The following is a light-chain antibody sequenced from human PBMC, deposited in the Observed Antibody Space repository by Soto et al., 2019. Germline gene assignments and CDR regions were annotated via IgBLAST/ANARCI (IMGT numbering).Light chain of an antibody. Sequence: DIQLTQSPSTLSASVGDRVTITCRASQSISCWLAWYQQKPGKAPKLLIYDASSLASGVPSRFSGSGSGTEFTPTITSPQPDVYANYYSNHYNSYSSTFGQGTRLEIK. V-gene: IGKV1-5*01. CDR2: DAS. CDR1: QSISCW. J-gene: IGKJ5*01. CDR3: NHYNSYSST.